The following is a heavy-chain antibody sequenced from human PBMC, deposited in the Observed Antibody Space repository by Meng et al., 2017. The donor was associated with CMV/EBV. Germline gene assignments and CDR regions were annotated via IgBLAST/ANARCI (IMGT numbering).Heavy chain of an antibody. V-gene: IGHV3-20*04. Sequence: GGSLRLSCAASGFTFDDYGMSWVRQAPGKGLEWVSGIYWNGGSTGYADSVKGRFTISRDNAKNSLYLQMNSLRAEDTALYYCARDRDIVATVNYYYYGMDVWGQGTTVTVSS. CDR1: GFTFDDYG. CDR3: ARDRDIVATVNYYYYGMDV. J-gene: IGHJ6*02. CDR2: IYWNGGST. D-gene: IGHD5-12*01.